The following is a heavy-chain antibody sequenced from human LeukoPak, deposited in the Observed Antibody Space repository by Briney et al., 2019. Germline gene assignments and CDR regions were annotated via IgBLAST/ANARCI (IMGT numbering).Heavy chain of an antibody. J-gene: IGHJ4*02. CDR1: GGTFSSYA. CDR3: ASGSYYDSSDYYYFRK. D-gene: IGHD3-22*01. Sequence: GSVKVSCKASGGTFSSYAISWVRQAPGQGLEWMGRINPSSGDTNYAQKFQGRVIMTRDTSISTAYMELSRLRSDDTAVYYCASGSYYDSSDYYYFRKWGQGTLVTVSS. CDR2: INPSSGDT. V-gene: IGHV1-2*06.